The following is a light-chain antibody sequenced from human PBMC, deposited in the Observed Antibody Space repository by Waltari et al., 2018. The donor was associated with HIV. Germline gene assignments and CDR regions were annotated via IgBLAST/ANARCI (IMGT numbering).Light chain of an antibody. V-gene: IGLV1-47*01. CDR1: SSNIGRNY. Sequence: QSVLTQPPSASGTPGQRVTISCSGSSSNIGRNYVSWYQQLPGPAPKLLIYTNKQRPSGVPDRFSGSKSGTSASLAISGLRSEDEADYYCAAWNDRLSGYVFGTGTKVTV. J-gene: IGLJ1*01. CDR2: TNK. CDR3: AAWNDRLSGYV.